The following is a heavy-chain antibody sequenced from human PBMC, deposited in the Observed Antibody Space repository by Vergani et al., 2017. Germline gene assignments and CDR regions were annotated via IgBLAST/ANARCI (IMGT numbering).Heavy chain of an antibody. V-gene: IGHV3-21*01. CDR2: ISSSSSYI. D-gene: IGHD2-15*01. CDR1: GFTFSSYS. CDR3: ARDSGGDYYYYGMDV. J-gene: IGHJ6*02. Sequence: EVQLVESGGGLVKPGGSLRLSCAASGFTFSSYSMNWVRRAPGKGLEWVSSISSSSSYIYYADSVKGRFTISRDNAKNSLYLQMNSLRAEDTAVYYCARDSGGDYYYYGMDVWGQGTTVTVSS.